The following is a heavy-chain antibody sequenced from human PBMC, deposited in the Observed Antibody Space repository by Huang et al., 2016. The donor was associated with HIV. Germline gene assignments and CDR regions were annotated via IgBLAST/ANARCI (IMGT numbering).Heavy chain of an antibody. J-gene: IGHJ6*02. Sequence: VQLVESGGALVQPGGSLRLSCAASGFPVTTNYMNWVRQAPGKGLGWVSTIDSVDKTSNADSVKGRFTVSRDNSKNTMYLQRNSLRVEDTATYYCAREMMVRGVSVPITDGYFYYGMDVWGHGTTVSVSS. V-gene: IGHV3-53*01. CDR2: IDSVDKT. CDR1: GFPVTTNY. CDR3: AREMMVRGVSVPITDGYFYYGMDV. D-gene: IGHD3-10*01.